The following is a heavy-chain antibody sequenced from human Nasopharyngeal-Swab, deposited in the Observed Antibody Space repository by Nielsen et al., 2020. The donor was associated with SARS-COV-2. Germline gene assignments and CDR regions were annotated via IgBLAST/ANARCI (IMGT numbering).Heavy chain of an antibody. J-gene: IGHJ6*02. CDR3: ARGDFWSGYPPVYYGMDV. V-gene: IGHV4-4*02. Sequence: SETLSLTCAVSGGSISTYNWWSWVRQAPGKGLEWIGEIHHGGTTYHNPSLTSRVTISIDNSRNQFSLRLTSVTAADTAVYYCARGDFWSGYPPVYYGMDVWGQGTTVTVSS. CDR1: GGSISTYNW. D-gene: IGHD3-3*01. CDR2: IHHGGTT.